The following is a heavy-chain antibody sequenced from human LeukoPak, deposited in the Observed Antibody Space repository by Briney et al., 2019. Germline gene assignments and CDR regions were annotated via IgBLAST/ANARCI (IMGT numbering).Heavy chain of an antibody. CDR1: GYTFTSHD. Sequence: ASVKVSCKASGYTFTSHDINWVRQATGQGLEWMGWMNPNSGNTGYAQKFQGRVTMTRNTSISTAYMELSNLRSEDTAVYYCARSISCSWVRFDPWGQGTLVTVSS. V-gene: IGHV1-8*01. D-gene: IGHD6-13*01. CDR3: ARSISCSWVRFDP. J-gene: IGHJ5*02. CDR2: MNPNSGNT.